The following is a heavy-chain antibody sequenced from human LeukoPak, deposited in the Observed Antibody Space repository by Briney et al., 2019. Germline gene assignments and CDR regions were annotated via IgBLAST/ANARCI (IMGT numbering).Heavy chain of an antibody. V-gene: IGHV1-18*01. CDR1: GYTFTSYG. Sequence: ASVKVSCKASGYTFTSYGISWVRQAPGQGLEWMGWISAYNGNTNYAQKLQGRVTMTRDTSTSTVYMELSSLRSEDTAVYYCARSTDSSGSHPRYWGQGTLVTVSS. CDR3: ARSTDSSGSHPRY. CDR2: ISAYNGNT. J-gene: IGHJ4*02. D-gene: IGHD3-22*01.